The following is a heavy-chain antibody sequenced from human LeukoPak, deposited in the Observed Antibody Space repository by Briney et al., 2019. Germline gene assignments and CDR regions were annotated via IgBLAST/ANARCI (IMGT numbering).Heavy chain of an antibody. D-gene: IGHD3-10*01. Sequence: VQPGGSLRLSCSASGFTFSRYAMHWVRQAPGKGLEYVSGISSNGGSTYYADSVKGRFTISRDNSKNTLYLQMSSLRAEDTAVYYCVKSGSYYNEAYYFDYWGQGTLVTVSS. CDR3: VKSGSYYNEAYYFDY. CDR1: GFTFSRYA. V-gene: IGHV3-64D*06. J-gene: IGHJ4*02. CDR2: ISSNGGST.